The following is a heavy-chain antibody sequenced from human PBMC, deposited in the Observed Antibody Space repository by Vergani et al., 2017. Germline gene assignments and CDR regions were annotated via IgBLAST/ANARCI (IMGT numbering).Heavy chain of an antibody. Sequence: QVQLVESGGGVVQPGRSLRLSCAASGFTFSSYGMHWVRLAPGKGLEWVAVISYDGSNKYYADSVKGRFTISRDNSKNTLYLQMNSLRAEDTAVYYCAKGSIVGAPYYDYGMDVWGQGTTVTVSS. CDR2: ISYDGSNK. CDR3: AKGSIVGAPYYDYGMDV. D-gene: IGHD1-26*01. J-gene: IGHJ6*02. CDR1: GFTFSSYG. V-gene: IGHV3-30*18.